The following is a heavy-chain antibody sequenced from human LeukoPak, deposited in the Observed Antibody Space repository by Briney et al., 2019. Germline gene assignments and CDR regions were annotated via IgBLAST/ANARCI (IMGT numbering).Heavy chain of an antibody. D-gene: IGHD4-17*01. CDR1: GYTFTGYY. Sequence: GASVKVSCKASGYTFTGYYMHWVRRAPGQGLEWMGRINPNSGGTNYAQKFQGRVTMTRDTSISTAYMELSRLRSDDTAVYYCAREKYEVYDYGDYADYWGQGTLVTVSS. J-gene: IGHJ4*02. CDR2: INPNSGGT. CDR3: AREKYEVYDYGDYADY. V-gene: IGHV1-2*06.